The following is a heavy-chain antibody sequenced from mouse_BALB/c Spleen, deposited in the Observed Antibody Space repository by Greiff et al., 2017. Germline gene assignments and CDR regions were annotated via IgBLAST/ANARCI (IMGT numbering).Heavy chain of an antibody. CDR2: IDPYYGGT. CDR3: ARGGYGNRYWYFDV. D-gene: IGHD2-10*02. V-gene: IGHV1-39*01. J-gene: IGHJ1*01. CDR1: GYSFTGYN. Sequence: LVESGPELEKPGASVKISCKASGYSFTGYNMNWVKQSNGKSLEWIGNIDPYYGGTSYNQKFKGKATLTVDKSSSTAYMQLKSLTSEDSAVYYCARGGYGNRYWYFDVWGAGTTVTVSS.